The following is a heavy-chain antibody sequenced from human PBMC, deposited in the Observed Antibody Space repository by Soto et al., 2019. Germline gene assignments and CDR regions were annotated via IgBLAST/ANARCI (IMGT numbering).Heavy chain of an antibody. V-gene: IGHV3-23*01. J-gene: IGHJ4*02. CDR1: GFTVSGDS. CDR3: AKEVEYSSSHFAY. D-gene: IGHD6-6*01. Sequence: GASPRVSCAPSGFTVSGDSRHSVRPVPGKGLEWVSAISGSGGSTYYADSVKGRFTISRDNSKNTLDLQMNSLRAEDTAVYYCAKEVEYSSSHFAYWGQGTLVTVS. CDR2: ISGSGGST.